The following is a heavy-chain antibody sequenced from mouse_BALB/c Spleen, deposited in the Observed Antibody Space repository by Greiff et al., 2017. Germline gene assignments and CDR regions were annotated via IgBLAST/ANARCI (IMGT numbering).Heavy chain of an antibody. Sequence: EVMLVESGGGLVKPGGSLKLSCAASGFTFSSYAMSWVRQTPEKRLEWVASISSGGSTYYPDSVKGRFTISRDNARNILYLQMSSLRSEDTAMYYCAREGYYGSSYPWFAYWGQGTLVTVSA. V-gene: IGHV5-6-5*01. J-gene: IGHJ3*01. CDR1: GFTFSSYA. CDR3: AREGYYGSSYPWFAY. D-gene: IGHD1-1*01. CDR2: ISSGGST.